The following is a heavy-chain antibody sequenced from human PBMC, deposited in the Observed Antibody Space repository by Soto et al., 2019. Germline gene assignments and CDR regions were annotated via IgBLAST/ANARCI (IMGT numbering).Heavy chain of an antibody. J-gene: IGHJ3*02. CDR2: IIPIFGTA. Sequence: QVQLVQSGAEVKKPGSSVKVSCKASGGTFSSYAISWVRQAPGQGLEWMGGIIPIFGTANYAQKFQGRVTITADESTSTAYMELSSLRSEDTAVYYCARACYGFVNRIAAATKGAFDIWGQGTMVTVSS. D-gene: IGHD6-13*01. CDR3: ARACYGFVNRIAAATKGAFDI. CDR1: GGTFSSYA. V-gene: IGHV1-69*01.